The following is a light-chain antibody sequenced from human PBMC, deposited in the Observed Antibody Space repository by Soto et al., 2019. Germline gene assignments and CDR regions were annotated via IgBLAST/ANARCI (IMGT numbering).Light chain of an antibody. Sequence: SVLTQPPSASGSPGQSVTIACTGTSSDVGGYNYVSWYQEHPGKAPKVIIYEVSKRPSGVPDRFSGYKSGNTASLTVSGLQAEDEADYYCCSYAGSNTFAFGTGTKVTAL. V-gene: IGLV2-8*01. CDR3: CSYAGSNTFA. J-gene: IGLJ1*01. CDR1: SSDVGGYNY. CDR2: EVS.